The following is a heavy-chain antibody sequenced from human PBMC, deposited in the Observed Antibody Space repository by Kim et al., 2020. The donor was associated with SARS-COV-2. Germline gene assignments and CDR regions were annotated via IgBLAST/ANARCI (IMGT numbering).Heavy chain of an antibody. D-gene: IGHD1-26*01. J-gene: IGHJ6*02. CDR3: ARDGSIVGATPGMDV. V-gene: IGHV4-4*02. Sequence: PSLKSRVTISGDKSKNQCSRKLSSVTAAETAVYYCARDGSIVGATPGMDVWGQGTTVTVSS.